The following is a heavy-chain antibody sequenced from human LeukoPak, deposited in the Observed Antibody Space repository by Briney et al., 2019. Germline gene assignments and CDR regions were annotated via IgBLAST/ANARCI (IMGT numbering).Heavy chain of an antibody. J-gene: IGHJ5*02. CDR1: GFTFSTYG. V-gene: IGHV3-30*02. CDR2: IRYDGSDK. CDR3: ARDLGQYYDTSDNWFDP. Sequence: GGSLRLSCAASGFTFSTYGMHWVRQAPGKGLEWVAFIRYDGSDKYYADSVKGRFTISRDNAKNTLNLQMNSLRAEDTAVYYCARDLGQYYDTSDNWFDPWGQGTLVTVSS. D-gene: IGHD3-22*01.